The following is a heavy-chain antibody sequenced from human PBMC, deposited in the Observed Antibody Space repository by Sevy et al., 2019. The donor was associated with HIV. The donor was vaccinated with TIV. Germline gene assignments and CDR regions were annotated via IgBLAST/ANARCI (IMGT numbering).Heavy chain of an antibody. V-gene: IGHV5-51*01. CDR2: IYPDDSDT. Sequence: GESLKISCRGSGYSFTSHWIGWVRHMPGKGLERMGIIYPDDSDTRYSPSFQGQVTFSADKSISTAYLQWSRPKASDTAMYYCATSRSGYLDSSGYYLYWGQGTLVTVSS. J-gene: IGHJ4*02. CDR1: GYSFTSHW. CDR3: ATSRSGYLDSSGYYLY. D-gene: IGHD3-22*01.